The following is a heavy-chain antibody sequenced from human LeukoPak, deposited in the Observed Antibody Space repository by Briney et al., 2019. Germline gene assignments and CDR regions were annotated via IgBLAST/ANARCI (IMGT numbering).Heavy chain of an antibody. J-gene: IGHJ4*02. Sequence: SETLSLTCAVYGGSFSGYYWSWIRQPPGKGLEWIGEINHSGSTNYIPSLKSRVTISVDTSKNQFSLKLSSVTAVDTAVYYCARARRYYYGSGSHFDYWGQGTLVTVSS. V-gene: IGHV4-34*01. CDR2: INHSGST. D-gene: IGHD3-10*01. CDR3: ARARRYYYGSGSHFDY. CDR1: GGSFSGYY.